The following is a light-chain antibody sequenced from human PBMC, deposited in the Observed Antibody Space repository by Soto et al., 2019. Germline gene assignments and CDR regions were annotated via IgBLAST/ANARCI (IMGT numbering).Light chain of an antibody. CDR2: AAS. CDR1: QGIRNN. Sequence: AIQMTQSPSSLSASVGDRVTITCRASQGIRNNLGWYQQKPGRSPKLLIYAASTLQSGVPSRFSGSGSGTDFTLTISSLQPEDFATYYCLQDYTYPLTFGQGTKLEIK. CDR3: LQDYTYPLT. J-gene: IGKJ2*01. V-gene: IGKV1-6*01.